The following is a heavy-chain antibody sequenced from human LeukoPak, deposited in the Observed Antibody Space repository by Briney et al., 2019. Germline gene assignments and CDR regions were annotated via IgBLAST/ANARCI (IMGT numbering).Heavy chain of an antibody. J-gene: IGHJ4*02. V-gene: IGHV3-23*01. CDR3: AKEGDTMIVVVITAPPHFDY. CDR2: IDGSDGAS. CDR1: GFRFSSYV. D-gene: IGHD3-22*01. Sequence: PGGSLRLSCAASGFRFSSYVMSWVRQAPGKGLEYVSSIDGSDGASYYADSVKGRFTISRDNSKNTLYLQMNSLRAEDTAVYYCAKEGDTMIVVVITAPPHFDYWGQGTLATVSS.